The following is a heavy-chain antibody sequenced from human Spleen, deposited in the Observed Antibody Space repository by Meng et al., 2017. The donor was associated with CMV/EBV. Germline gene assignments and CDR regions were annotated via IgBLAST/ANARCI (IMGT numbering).Heavy chain of an antibody. Sequence: SGYTFTSYDINWVRQATGQGLEWMGWMNPNSGNTGYAQKFQGRVTMTRNTSISTAYMELSSLRSEDTAVYYCAREDRTGTTSVWFDPWGQGTLVTVSS. CDR3: AREDRTGTTSVWFDP. J-gene: IGHJ5*02. CDR1: GYTFTSYD. D-gene: IGHD1-7*01. CDR2: MNPNSGNT. V-gene: IGHV1-8*01.